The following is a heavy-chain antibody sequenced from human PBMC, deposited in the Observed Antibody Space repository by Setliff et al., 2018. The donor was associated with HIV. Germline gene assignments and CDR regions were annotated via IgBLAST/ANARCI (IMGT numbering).Heavy chain of an antibody. CDR1: GGTFSSYA. CDR2: ISAYNGNT. V-gene: IGHV1-18*01. Sequence: ASVKVSCKASGGTFSSYAISWVRQAPGQGLEWMGGISAYNGNTNYAQKLQGRVTMTTDTSTYTAFMELRSLKSDDTAVYYCARDRLTAGKYCSDSRCDDAFDIWGQGTMVTVSS. J-gene: IGHJ3*02. CDR3: ARDRLTAGKYCSDSRCDDAFDI. D-gene: IGHD2-15*01.